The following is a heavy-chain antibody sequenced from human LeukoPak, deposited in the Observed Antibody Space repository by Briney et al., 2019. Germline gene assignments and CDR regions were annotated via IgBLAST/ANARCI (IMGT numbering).Heavy chain of an antibody. CDR1: GGTFSSYA. Sequence: SVKVSCKASGGTFSSYAISWVRQAPGQGLEWMGGIIPNFGTANYAQKFQGRVTITTDESTSTAYMELSSLRSEDTAVYYCARGLTYCGGDCYSSSDYYYYMDVWGKGTTVTVSS. V-gene: IGHV1-69*05. CDR3: ARGLTYCGGDCYSSSDYYYYMDV. D-gene: IGHD2-21*02. J-gene: IGHJ6*03. CDR2: IIPNFGTA.